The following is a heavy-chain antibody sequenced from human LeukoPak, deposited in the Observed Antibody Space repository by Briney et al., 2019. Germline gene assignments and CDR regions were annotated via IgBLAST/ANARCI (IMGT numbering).Heavy chain of an antibody. Sequence: GGSLRLSCAASGFTFSSYSMNWVRQAPGKGLEWVSSISSSSSYIYYADSVKGRFTISRDNAKNSLYLQMNSLRAEDTAVYYCAKGTYYYDSSGPGDYWGQGTLVTVSS. CDR3: AKGTYYYDSSGPGDY. CDR2: ISSSSSYI. D-gene: IGHD3-22*01. J-gene: IGHJ4*02. V-gene: IGHV3-21*04. CDR1: GFTFSSYS.